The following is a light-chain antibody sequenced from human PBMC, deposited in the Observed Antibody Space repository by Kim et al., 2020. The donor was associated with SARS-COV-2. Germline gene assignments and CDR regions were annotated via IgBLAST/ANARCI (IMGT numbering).Light chain of an antibody. V-gene: IGKV3-15*01. J-gene: IGKJ3*01. CDR2: GAS. CDR1: HSVSSN. Sequence: EIVMTQSPATLSVSPGERATLSCRASHSVSSNLAWFQQKLGQAPRLLIYGASTRATGIPARFSGSGSGTEFTLSISSLQSEDFGVYYCQQYDNWPRTFGPGTKVDIK. CDR3: QQYDNWPRT.